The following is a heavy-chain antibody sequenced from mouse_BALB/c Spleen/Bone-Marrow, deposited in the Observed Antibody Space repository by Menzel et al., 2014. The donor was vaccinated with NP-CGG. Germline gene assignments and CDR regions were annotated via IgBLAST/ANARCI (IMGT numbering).Heavy chain of an antibody. Sequence: VQLQQSGAELVKPGASVKLSCTASGFNIKDTYMHWVKQRPEQGLEWIGRIGPANGNTKYDPKFQGKATITADTSSNTAYLQLSSLTSEDTAVYYCARYRYDYYAMDYWGQGTSVTVSS. D-gene: IGHD2-14*01. CDR1: GFNIKDTY. CDR3: ARYRYDYYAMDY. J-gene: IGHJ4*01. CDR2: IGPANGNT. V-gene: IGHV14-3*02.